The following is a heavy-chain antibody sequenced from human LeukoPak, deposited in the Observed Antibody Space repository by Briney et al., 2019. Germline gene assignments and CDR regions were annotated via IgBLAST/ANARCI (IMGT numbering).Heavy chain of an antibody. CDR1: GGSISSGGYY. V-gene: IGHV4-31*03. CDR3: ASTYLYSGYDLYYYYGMDV. J-gene: IGHJ6*02. D-gene: IGHD5-12*01. Sequence: SETLSLTCTVSGGSISSGGYYWSWIRQHPGKGLEWIGYIYYSGSTYYNPSLKSRVTISVDTSKNQFSLKLCSVTAADTAVYYCASTYLYSGYDLYYYYGMDVWGQGTTVTVSS. CDR2: IYYSGST.